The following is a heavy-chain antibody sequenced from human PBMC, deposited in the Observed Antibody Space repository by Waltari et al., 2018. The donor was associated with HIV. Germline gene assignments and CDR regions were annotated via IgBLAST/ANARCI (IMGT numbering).Heavy chain of an antibody. V-gene: IGHV3-53*03. Sequence: EVQLVESGGGLFRPGGSLSLSCPVSGFNVSSDYMTWVRQHPGKGLDWVSTLYVPTTGTDRFYAPSVKGRFTISRDNSENTLYLQMSGLRAEDTAIYYCVRGSLMTTAAPWGQGTLVTVSS. CDR3: VRGSLMTTAAP. CDR2: LYVPTTGTDR. J-gene: IGHJ5*02. CDR1: GFNVSSDY. D-gene: IGHD4-17*01.